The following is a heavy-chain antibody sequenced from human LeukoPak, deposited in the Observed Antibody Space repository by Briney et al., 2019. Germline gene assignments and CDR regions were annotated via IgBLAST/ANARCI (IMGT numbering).Heavy chain of an antibody. V-gene: IGHV4-4*02. CDR2: IYHSGST. Sequence: PSGTLSLTFAVSGGSIISSNWRSWVRQPPGKGLEWIGEIYHSGSTNYNPSLKSRVTISVDKSKNQFSPKLSSVTAADTAVYYCARVRYFYDSSGYSIPLFDSWGQGTLVTVSS. D-gene: IGHD3-22*01. CDR1: GGSIISSNW. CDR3: ARVRYFYDSSGYSIPLFDS. J-gene: IGHJ4*02.